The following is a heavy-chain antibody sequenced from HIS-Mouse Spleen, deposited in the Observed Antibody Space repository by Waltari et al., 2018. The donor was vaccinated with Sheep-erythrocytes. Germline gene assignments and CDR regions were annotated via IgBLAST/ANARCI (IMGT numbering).Heavy chain of an antibody. V-gene: IGHV3-53*01. D-gene: IGHD3-10*01. CDR2: IYSGGST. J-gene: IGHJ6*02. CDR1: GFTVSSNY. CDR3: ARDKVQAYYYGSGSPRRYGMDV. Sequence: EVQLVESGGGLIQPGGSLRLSCAASGFTVSSNYMSWVRQAPGKGLEWVSVIYSGGSTCYADSGKGRFTISRDNSRNTLYLQMSSLRAEDTAVYYCARDKVQAYYYGSGSPRRYGMDVWGQGTTVTVSS.